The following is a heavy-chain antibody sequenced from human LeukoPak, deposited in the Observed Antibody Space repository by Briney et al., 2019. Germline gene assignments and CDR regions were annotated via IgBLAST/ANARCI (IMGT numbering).Heavy chain of an antibody. CDR1: GFSLNTRGVG. CDR2: IHWDDDK. CDR3: AGMDYSWSHYCGY. V-gene: IGHV2-5*02. D-gene: IGHD4-11*01. Sequence: SGPTLVKPSQTLTLTCTFSGFSLNTRGVGVGWIRQPPGKALEWLALIHWDDDKRYKTTLKSRLTITRDTSKNQVVLTMTNMDPMGSATYYCAGMDYSWSHYCGYWGPGTLVTVSS. J-gene: IGHJ4*02.